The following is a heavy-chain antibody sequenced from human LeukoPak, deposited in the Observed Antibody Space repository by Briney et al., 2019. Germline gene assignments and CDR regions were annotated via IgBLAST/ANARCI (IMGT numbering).Heavy chain of an antibody. D-gene: IGHD3-10*01. V-gene: IGHV3-23*01. CDR3: AKDHGEGRYYYGSGAWDY. Sequence: GRSLRLSCAASGFTFSSYAMSWVRQAPGKGLEWVSAISGSGGSTYYADSVKGRFTISRDNSKNTLYLQMNSLRAEDTAVYYCAKDHGEGRYYYGSGAWDYWGQGTLVTVSS. J-gene: IGHJ4*02. CDR2: ISGSGGST. CDR1: GFTFSSYA.